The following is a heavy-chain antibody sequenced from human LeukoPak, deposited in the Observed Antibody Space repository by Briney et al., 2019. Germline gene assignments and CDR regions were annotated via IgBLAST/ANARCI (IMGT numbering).Heavy chain of an antibody. Sequence: GGSLRLSCAASGFTFSSYAMHWVRQAPGKGLEWVTIISYDGSNKYYADSVKGRFTISRDNSKNTLYLQMNSLRAEDTAVYYCARALGYCSSTSCYTGDDAFDIWGQGTMVTVSS. CDR1: GFTFSSYA. J-gene: IGHJ3*02. CDR2: ISYDGSNK. CDR3: ARALGYCSSTSCYTGDDAFDI. D-gene: IGHD2-2*02. V-gene: IGHV3-30-3*01.